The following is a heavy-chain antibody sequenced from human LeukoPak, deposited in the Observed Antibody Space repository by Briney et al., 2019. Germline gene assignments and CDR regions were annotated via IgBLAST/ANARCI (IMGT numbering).Heavy chain of an antibody. V-gene: IGHV4-34*01. Sequence: SETLSLTCAVYGGSFSGYYWSWIRQPPGKGLEWIGEINHSGSTNYNPSLKSRVTISVDTSKNQFSLKLSSVTAGDTAVYYCARGRYSYGLPFDYWGQGTLVTVSS. J-gene: IGHJ4*02. D-gene: IGHD5-18*01. CDR2: INHSGST. CDR1: GGSFSGYY. CDR3: ARGRYSYGLPFDY.